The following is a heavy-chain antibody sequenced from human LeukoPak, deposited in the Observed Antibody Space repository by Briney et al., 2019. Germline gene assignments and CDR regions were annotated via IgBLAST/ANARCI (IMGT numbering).Heavy chain of an antibody. CDR1: GGSISSYY. D-gene: IGHD3-10*01. CDR2: IYYSGST. J-gene: IGHJ4*02. CDR3: ARRRGSGSYIDYFDY. V-gene: IGHV4-59*08. Sequence: SETLSLTCTVSGGSISSYYWSWIRQPPGKGLEWIGYIYYSGSTNYNPSLKSRVTISVDTSKNQFSLKLSSVTAADTAVYYCARRRGSGSYIDYFDYWGQGTLVTVSS.